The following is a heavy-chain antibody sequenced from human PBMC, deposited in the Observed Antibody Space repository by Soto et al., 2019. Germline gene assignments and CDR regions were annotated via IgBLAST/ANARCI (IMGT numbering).Heavy chain of an antibody. CDR1: GGSISSYY. J-gene: IGHJ6*03. CDR3: ASTGYPHYYYYYMDV. V-gene: IGHV4-59*08. Sequence: SETLSLTCTVSGGSISSYYWSWIRQPPGKGLEWIGYIYYSGSTNYNPSLKSRVTISVDTSKNQFSLKLSSVTAADTAVYYCASTGYPHYYYYYMDVWGKGTTVTVSS. CDR2: IYYSGST. D-gene: IGHD3-9*01.